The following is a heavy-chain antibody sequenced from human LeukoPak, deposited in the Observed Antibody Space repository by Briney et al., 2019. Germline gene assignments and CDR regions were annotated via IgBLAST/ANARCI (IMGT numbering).Heavy chain of an antibody. Sequence: GGSLRLSCAPSGFTVTNNYMKCVRKAPGKGLECVSVIYTGGGAYYSDSVKGRFTLSRDNSKNTVFLQMNSLRPEDTAVYYCARGRTEHSDYVRDGLDVWGQGTTVTVSS. D-gene: IGHD4-11*01. J-gene: IGHJ6*02. CDR3: ARGRTEHSDYVRDGLDV. CDR1: GFTVTNNY. V-gene: IGHV3-66*02. CDR2: IYTGGGA.